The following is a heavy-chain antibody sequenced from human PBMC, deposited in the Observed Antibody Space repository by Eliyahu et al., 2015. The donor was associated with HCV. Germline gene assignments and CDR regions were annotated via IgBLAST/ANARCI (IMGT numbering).Heavy chain of an antibody. CDR3: ANLYGDSPDY. J-gene: IGHJ4*02. CDR1: GFTFSSYG. D-gene: IGHD4-17*01. Sequence: QVQLVESGGGVVQPGRSLRLSCAASGFTFSSYGMHWVRQAPGKGLEWVAVISYDGSNKYHIDSVKGRFTISRDNSKNTLYLQMNSLRAEDTAVYYCANLYGDSPDYWGQGTLVTVSS. CDR2: ISYDGSNK. V-gene: IGHV3-30*18.